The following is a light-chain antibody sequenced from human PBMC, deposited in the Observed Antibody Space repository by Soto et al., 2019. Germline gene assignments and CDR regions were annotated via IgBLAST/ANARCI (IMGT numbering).Light chain of an antibody. V-gene: IGLV2-14*03. CDR3: SSYTSSSTLVV. CDR1: SSDVGGYNY. CDR2: DVS. J-gene: IGLJ3*02. Sequence: QSALTQPASVSGSPGQSITISCTGTSSDVGGYNYVSWYQQHPGKAPKLMIYDVSDRPSGVSNRFSGSKSGNTASLTISGLQAEDEADYYCSSYTSSSTLVVFGEGTSSPS.